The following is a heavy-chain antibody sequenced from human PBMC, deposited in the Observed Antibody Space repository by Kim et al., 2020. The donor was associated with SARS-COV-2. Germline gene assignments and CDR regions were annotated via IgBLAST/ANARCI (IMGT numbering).Heavy chain of an antibody. D-gene: IGHD1-26*01. Sequence: GGSLRLSCAASGFTFSSYAMSWVRQAPGKGLEWVSALSASGGGTYYSDSVKGRFSVSRDNSMNTLSLQMNSLRAEDTALYFCARASIAVLIQGYFDL. CDR2: LSASGGGT. CDR1: GFTFSSYA. CDR3: ARASIAVLIQGYFDL. J-gene: IGHJ2*01. V-gene: IGHV3-23*01.